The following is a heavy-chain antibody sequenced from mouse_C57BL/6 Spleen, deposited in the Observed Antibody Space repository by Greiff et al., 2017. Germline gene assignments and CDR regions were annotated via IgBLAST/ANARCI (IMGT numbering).Heavy chain of an antibody. Sequence: EVHLVESGGGLVQPGGSMKLSCVASGFTFSNYWMNWVRQSPEKGLEWVAQIRLKSDNYATHYAESVKGRFTISRDDYKSSVYLQMNNLRAEDTGIYYCTAPHAWFAYWGQGTLVTVSA. J-gene: IGHJ3*01. CDR3: TAPHAWFAY. V-gene: IGHV6-3*01. CDR1: GFTFSNYW. CDR2: IRLKSDNYAT.